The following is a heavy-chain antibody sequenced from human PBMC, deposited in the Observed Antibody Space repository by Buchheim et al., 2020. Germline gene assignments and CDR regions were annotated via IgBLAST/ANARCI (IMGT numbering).Heavy chain of an antibody. D-gene: IGHD4-11*01. CDR2: INHSGST. CDR3: ARDSSDYSNYFDL. J-gene: IGHJ2*01. Sequence: QVQLQQWGAGLLKPSETLSLTCAVYGGSFSGYYWSWIRQPLGKGLEWIGEINHSGSTNYNPSLKSRVTISVDTSKNQFSLKLSSVTAADTAVYYCARDSSDYSNYFDLWGRGTL. V-gene: IGHV4-34*01. CDR1: GGSFSGYY.